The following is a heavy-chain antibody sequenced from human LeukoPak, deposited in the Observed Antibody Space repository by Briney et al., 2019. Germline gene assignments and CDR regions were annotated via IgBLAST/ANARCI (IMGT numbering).Heavy chain of an antibody. Sequence: SETLSLTRTVSGGSISSYYWSWIRQPPGKGLEWIGYIYYSGSTNYNPSLKSRVTISVDTSKNQFSLKLSSVTAADTAVYYCARGGSAVAGTEFDYWGQGTLVTVSS. CDR1: GGSISSYY. CDR2: IYYSGST. D-gene: IGHD6-19*01. J-gene: IGHJ4*02. CDR3: ARGGSAVAGTEFDY. V-gene: IGHV4-59*01.